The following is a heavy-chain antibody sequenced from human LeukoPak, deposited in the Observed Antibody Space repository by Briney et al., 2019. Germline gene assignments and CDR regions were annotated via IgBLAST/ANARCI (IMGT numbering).Heavy chain of an antibody. D-gene: IGHD3-22*01. J-gene: IGHJ4*02. V-gene: IGHV3-15*01. CDR2: IKSKTDGGTT. CDR3: TPEISSGYSYGFDY. CDR1: GFTFSNAW. Sequence: GGSLRLSCAASGFTFSNAWMSWVRQAPGKGLEWAGRIKSKTDGGTTDYAAPVKGRFTISRDDSKNTLYLQMNRLKTEDTAVYYCTPEISSGYSYGFDYWGQGTLVTVSS.